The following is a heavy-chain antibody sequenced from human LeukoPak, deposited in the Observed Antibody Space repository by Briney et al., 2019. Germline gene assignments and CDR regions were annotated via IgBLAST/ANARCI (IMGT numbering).Heavy chain of an antibody. CDR1: GFTFNNYA. D-gene: IGHD2-21*02. Sequence: GRSLRLSCAASGFTFNNYAMHWVRQAPGKGLEWVAVISYDGSNKYYADSVKGRFTISRDNSKNTLYLQMNSLRAEDTAVYYCAKEATRVVTAPSYWGQGTLVTVSS. CDR2: ISYDGSNK. J-gene: IGHJ4*02. V-gene: IGHV3-30*04. CDR3: AKEATRVVTAPSY.